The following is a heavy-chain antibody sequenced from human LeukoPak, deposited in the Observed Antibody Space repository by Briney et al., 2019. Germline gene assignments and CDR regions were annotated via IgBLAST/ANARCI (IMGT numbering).Heavy chain of an antibody. D-gene: IGHD4-17*01. V-gene: IGHV3-23*01. J-gene: IGHJ4*02. CDR2: ISGSGGST. CDR1: GFTFSSYA. Sequence: GGSLRLSCAASGFTFSSYAMSWVRQAPGKGLEWVSAISGSGGSTYHADSVKGRFTISRDNAKNSLYLHMNSLRAEDTAVYYCVAFYGDFVGAFDYWGQGTLVTVSS. CDR3: VAFYGDFVGAFDY.